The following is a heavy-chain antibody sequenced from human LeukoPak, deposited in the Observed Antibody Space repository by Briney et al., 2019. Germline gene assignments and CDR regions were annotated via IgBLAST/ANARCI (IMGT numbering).Heavy chain of an antibody. CDR3: ARSGVLLYSEFDY. CDR1: GYTFTSFY. V-gene: IGHV1-46*01. J-gene: IGHJ4*02. Sequence: ASVKVSCKASGYTFTSFYIHWVRQAPGQGLEWMGLINPNGGSTSFAQKFQGRVTMTRDTSTSTVYMELSSLTSEDTAVYYCARSGVLLYSEFDYWGQGTLVTVPS. D-gene: IGHD3-10*02. CDR2: INPNGGST.